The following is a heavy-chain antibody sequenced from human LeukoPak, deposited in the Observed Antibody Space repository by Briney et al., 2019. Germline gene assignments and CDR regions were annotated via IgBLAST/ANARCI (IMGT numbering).Heavy chain of an antibody. CDR2: INPSGGST. CDR1: GYTFTSYY. V-gene: IGHV1-46*01. Sequence: ASVKVSCKASGYTFTSYYMHWVRQAPGQGLEWMGIINPSGGSTSYAQKFQGRVTMTRNTSISTAYMELSSLRSEDTAVYYCARELVVPAARSWDYYYGMDVWGQGTTVTVSS. J-gene: IGHJ6*02. CDR3: ARELVVPAARSWDYYYGMDV. D-gene: IGHD2-2*01.